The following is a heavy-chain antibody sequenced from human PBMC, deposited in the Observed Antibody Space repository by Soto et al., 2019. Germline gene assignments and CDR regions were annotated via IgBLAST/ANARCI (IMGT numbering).Heavy chain of an antibody. V-gene: IGHV4-59*01. D-gene: IGHD2-2*01. CDR1: GGSISSYY. Sequence: SETLSLTCTVSGGSISSYYLSWIRQPPGKGLEWIGYIYYSGITDYNPSLKSRVTISVDTSKSQFSLKLSSVTAEDTALYYCARNTHPVVLVPAANLDYWGQGTLVTVSS. CDR3: ARNTHPVVLVPAANLDY. CDR2: IYYSGIT. J-gene: IGHJ4*02.